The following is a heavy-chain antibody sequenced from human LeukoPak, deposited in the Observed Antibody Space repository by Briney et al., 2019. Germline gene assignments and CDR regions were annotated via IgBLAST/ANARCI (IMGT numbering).Heavy chain of an antibody. CDR2: IYYSGST. J-gene: IGHJ4*02. D-gene: IGHD4-11*01. CDR3: ARQSRTTRDPFDS. CDR1: GGSLSSSRHY. V-gene: IGHV4-39*01. Sequence: PSETLSLTCGVSGGSLSSSRHYWAWIRQPPGKGLEWIGSIYYSGSTYYNPSLKSGVTISVDTSSNQFSLTLRSVTAADTSVYYCARQSRTTRDPFDSWGRGAQVIVSS.